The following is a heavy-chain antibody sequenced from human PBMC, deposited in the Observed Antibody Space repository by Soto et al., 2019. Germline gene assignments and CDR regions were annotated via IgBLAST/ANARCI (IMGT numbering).Heavy chain of an antibody. Sequence: GESLKISCKGSGYSFTSYWIGWVRQMPGKGLEWMGIIYPGDSDTRYSPSFQGQVTISADKSISTAYLQWSSLKASDTAMYYCARRGRHGDSGYEEGAHYFDYWGQGTLVTVAS. CDR3: ARRGRHGDSGYEEGAHYFDY. V-gene: IGHV5-51*01. CDR2: IYPGDSDT. J-gene: IGHJ4*02. CDR1: GYSFTSYW. D-gene: IGHD5-12*01.